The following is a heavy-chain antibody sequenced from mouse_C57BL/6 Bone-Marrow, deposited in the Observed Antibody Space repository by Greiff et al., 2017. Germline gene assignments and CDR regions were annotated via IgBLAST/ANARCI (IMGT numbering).Heavy chain of an antibody. V-gene: IGHV1-55*01. J-gene: IGHJ3*01. CDR3: ARCDYDRFAY. D-gene: IGHD2-4*01. Sequence: QVQLQQPGAELVKPGASVKMSCKASGSTFTSYWITWVKQRPGQGLEWIGDIYPGSGSTNYHEKFKSKATLTVDTSSSTAYMQLSSLTSEDSAVYYCARCDYDRFAYWGQGTLVTVSA. CDR2: IYPGSGST. CDR1: GSTFTSYW.